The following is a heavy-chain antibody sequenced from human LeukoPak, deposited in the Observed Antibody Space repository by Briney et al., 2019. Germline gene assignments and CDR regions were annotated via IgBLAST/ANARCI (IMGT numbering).Heavy chain of an antibody. CDR3: AKGDGDYMYYFDY. CDR2: ISGSGGST. CDR1: GFTFSSYA. J-gene: IGHJ4*02. D-gene: IGHD4-17*01. Sequence: PGGSLRLSGAASGFTFSSYAMSWVRQAPGKGLEWVSAISGSGGSTYYADSVKGRFTISRDNSKNTLYLQMNSLRAEDTAVYYCAKGDGDYMYYFDYWGQGTLVTVSS. V-gene: IGHV3-23*01.